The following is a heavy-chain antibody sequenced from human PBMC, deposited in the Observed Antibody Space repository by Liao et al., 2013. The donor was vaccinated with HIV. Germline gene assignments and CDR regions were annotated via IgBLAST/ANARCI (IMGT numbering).Heavy chain of an antibody. CDR2: IYYSGST. J-gene: IGHJ4*02. CDR1: GGSISSGDYF. CDR3: ARGEWSGRFDY. Sequence: QVQLQESGPGLVKPSQTLSLTCTVSGGSISSGDYFWSWIRQPPGKGLEWIAYIYYSGSTYYNPSLKSRVTISVDTSKNQVSLKLNSLTAADTAVYFCARGEWSGRFDYWAGEPGHRLL. D-gene: IGHD3-3*01. V-gene: IGHV4-30-4*08.